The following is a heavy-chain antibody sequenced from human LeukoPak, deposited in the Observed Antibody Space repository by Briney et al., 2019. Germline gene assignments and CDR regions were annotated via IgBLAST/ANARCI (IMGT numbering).Heavy chain of an antibody. CDR2: ISAYNGNT. D-gene: IGHD6-6*01. CDR3: ARPISSWDDAFDI. CDR1: GYTFTGYY. V-gene: IGHV1-18*04. Sequence: ASVKVSCKASGYTFTGYYMHWVRQAPGQGLEWMGWISAYNGNTNYAQKLQGRVTMTTDTSTSTAYMELRSLRSDDTAVYYCARPISSWDDAFDIWGQGTMVTVSS. J-gene: IGHJ3*02.